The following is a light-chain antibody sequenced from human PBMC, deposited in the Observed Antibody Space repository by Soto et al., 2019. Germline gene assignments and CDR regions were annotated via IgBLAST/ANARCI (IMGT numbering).Light chain of an antibody. Sequence: QSVLTQPPSVSGAPGQRVTISCTGSSSKIGAGYDVHWYQQLPGTAPKLVIYGNNNRPSGVPDRFSGSNSGTSASLAITGLQAEDEADYYCQSYDSSLSGYVFGTGTKLTVL. J-gene: IGLJ1*01. V-gene: IGLV1-40*01. CDR1: SSKIGAGYD. CDR3: QSYDSSLSGYV. CDR2: GNN.